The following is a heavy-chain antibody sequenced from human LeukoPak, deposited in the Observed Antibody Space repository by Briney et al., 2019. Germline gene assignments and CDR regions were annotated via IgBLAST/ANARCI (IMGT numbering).Heavy chain of an antibody. CDR3: TRGAGDYGGSGSYPDY. D-gene: IGHD3-10*01. V-gene: IGHV1-69*13. J-gene: IGHJ4*02. Sequence: GASVKASCKASGVTFSRLVVSWVRQAPGQGLEWMGQIIPYFGTSNYAQNFQGRVTLTADEATNTAYMELNRLRSDDTAVYYCTRGAGDYGGSGSYPDYWGQGTLVIVSS. CDR1: GVTFSRLV. CDR2: IIPYFGTS.